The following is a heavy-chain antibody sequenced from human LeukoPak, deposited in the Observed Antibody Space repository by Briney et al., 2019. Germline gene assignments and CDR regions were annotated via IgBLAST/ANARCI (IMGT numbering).Heavy chain of an antibody. CDR1: GGSISSYY. CDR3: ARHASYGGYYYYYYMDV. CDR2: IYYSGST. D-gene: IGHD4/OR15-4a*01. Sequence: SETLSLTCTVSGGSISSYYWSWIRQPPGKGLEWIGYIYYSGSTNYNPSLKSRVTISVDTSKNQFSLKLSSVTAADTAVYYCARHASYGGYYYYYYMDVWGKGTTVTISS. V-gene: IGHV4-59*08. J-gene: IGHJ6*03.